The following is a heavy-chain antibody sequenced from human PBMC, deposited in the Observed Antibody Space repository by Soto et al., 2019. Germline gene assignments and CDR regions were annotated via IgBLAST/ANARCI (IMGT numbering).Heavy chain of an antibody. CDR3: ARLYSNYQRGHSYGMGV. V-gene: IGHV2-70*01. J-gene: IGHJ6*02. Sequence: SGPTLVNPTQTLTLTCTFSGFSLSTSGMCVSWIRQPPGKALEWLALIDWDDDKYYSTSLKTRLTISKDTSKNQVVLTMTNMDPVDTATYYSARLYSNYQRGHSYGMGVWGQGTTVTVS. CDR2: IDWDDDK. CDR1: GFSLSTSGMC. D-gene: IGHD4-4*01.